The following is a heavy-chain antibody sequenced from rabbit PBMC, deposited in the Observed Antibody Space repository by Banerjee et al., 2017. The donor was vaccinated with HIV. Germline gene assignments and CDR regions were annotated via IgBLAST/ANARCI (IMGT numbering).Heavy chain of an antibody. Sequence: QEQLEESGGDLVKPGGTLTLTCTASGFTLSTYYMCWVRQAPGKGLEWIGCIYADSTRTYYASWAKGRFTISKTSSTTVTLQMTSLTAADTATYFCARRGHYNYGPAYAEFNLWGPGTLVTVS. CDR2: IYADSTRT. CDR1: GFTLSTYY. CDR3: ARRGHYNYGPAYAEFNL. J-gene: IGHJ4*01. D-gene: IGHD6-1*01. V-gene: IGHV1S45*01.